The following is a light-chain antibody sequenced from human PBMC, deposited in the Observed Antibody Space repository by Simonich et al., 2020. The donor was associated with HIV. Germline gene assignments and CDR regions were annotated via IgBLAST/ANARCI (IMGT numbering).Light chain of an antibody. V-gene: IGKV3-15*01. Sequence: EIVMTQSPATLSLSPGERATLSCRASPCVRDNIAWYQQKPGQAPTLLIYDASTRATGIPARFSGSGSGTEFTLTINRMQSEDFAVYYCQQYNNWPRTFGLGTKVEMK. CDR2: DAS. J-gene: IGKJ1*01. CDR3: QQYNNWPRT. CDR1: PCVRDN.